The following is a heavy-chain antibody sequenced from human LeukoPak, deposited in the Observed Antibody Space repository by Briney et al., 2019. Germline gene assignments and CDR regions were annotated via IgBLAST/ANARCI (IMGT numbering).Heavy chain of an antibody. D-gene: IGHD5-12*01. J-gene: IGHJ4*02. CDR3: ARDRVGGYSGYYIFDY. CDR2: ISYDGSNK. V-gene: IGHV3-30*04. CDR1: EFTFSSYA. Sequence: GGSLRLSGEASEFTFSSYAMNWVRQAPGKGLEWVAVISYDGSNKYYADSVKGRFTISRDNSKNTLYLQMNSLRAEDTAVYYCARDRVGGYSGYYIFDYWGQGTLVTVSS.